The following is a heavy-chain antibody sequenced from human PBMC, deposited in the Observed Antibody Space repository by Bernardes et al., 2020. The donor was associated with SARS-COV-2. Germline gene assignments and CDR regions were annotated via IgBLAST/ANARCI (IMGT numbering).Heavy chain of an antibody. Sequence: SETLSLTCAVYGGSFSAYYWSWIRQPPGKGLEWIGEINHSGSTTYNPSLKSRVTISVDTSKNPFSLKLISVTAADTAVYYCARSYYGSGTYYWDDNWGQGTRVTVPS. J-gene: IGHJ4*02. CDR1: GGSFSAYY. D-gene: IGHD3-10*01. CDR2: INHSGST. V-gene: IGHV4-34*01. CDR3: ARSYYGSGTYYWDDN.